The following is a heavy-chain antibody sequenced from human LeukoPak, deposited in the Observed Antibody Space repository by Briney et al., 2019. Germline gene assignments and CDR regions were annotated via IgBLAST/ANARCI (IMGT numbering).Heavy chain of an antibody. J-gene: IGHJ4*02. CDR3: ATELGYCSSTSCPLGY. V-gene: IGHV1-24*01. Sequence: GASVKVSCKVSGYTLTELSMHCVRQAPGKGLEWMGDFDPEDGETIYAQKFQGRVTMTEDTSTDTAYMELSSLRSEDTAVYYCATELGYCSSTSCPLGYWGQGTLVTVSS. CDR2: FDPEDGET. D-gene: IGHD2-2*01. CDR1: GYTLTELS.